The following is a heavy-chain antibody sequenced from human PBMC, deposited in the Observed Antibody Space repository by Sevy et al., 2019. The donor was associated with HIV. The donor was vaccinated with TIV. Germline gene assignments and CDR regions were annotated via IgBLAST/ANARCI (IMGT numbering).Heavy chain of an antibody. Sequence: SETLSLTCIVSGDSISSSSYYWGWIRQPPGKGLEWIASISYSGNTYYNPSLKSRTTMSLDTSKNHFFLTLNSVTAPDAAVYYCARSNPYYDFWSGYMTSGYFDFWGPGTLVTVSS. CDR3: ARSNPYYDFWSGYMTSGYFDF. J-gene: IGHJ4*02. D-gene: IGHD3-3*01. V-gene: IGHV4-39*01. CDR1: GDSISSSSYY. CDR2: ISYSGNT.